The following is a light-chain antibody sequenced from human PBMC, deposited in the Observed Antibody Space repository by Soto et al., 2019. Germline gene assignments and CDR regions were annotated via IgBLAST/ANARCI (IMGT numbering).Light chain of an antibody. CDR1: SGSIASSY. V-gene: IGLV6-57*02. J-gene: IGLJ7*01. CDR2: EDN. CDR3: QSYDNNKHVV. Sequence: NFMLTQPHSVSESPGKTVTISCTGSSGSIASSYVQWYQQRPGSAPTSVIYEDNQRPSGVPDRFSGAIDRSSNSASLTISGLKTEYEADYYCQSYDNNKHVVFGGGTQLTVL.